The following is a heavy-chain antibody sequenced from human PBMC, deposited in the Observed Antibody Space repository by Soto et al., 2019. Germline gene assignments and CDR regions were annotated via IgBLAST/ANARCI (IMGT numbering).Heavy chain of an antibody. J-gene: IGHJ4*02. CDR2: IIPIFGTA. CDR3: ARVGVQWLVHSRFDY. CDR1: GGTFSSYA. D-gene: IGHD6-19*01. Sequence: SVKVSCKASGGTFSSYAISWVRQAPGQGLEWMGGIIPIFGTANYAQKFQGRVTITADESTSTAYMELSSLRSEDTAVYYCARVGVQWLVHSRFDYWGQGTLVTVSS. V-gene: IGHV1-69*13.